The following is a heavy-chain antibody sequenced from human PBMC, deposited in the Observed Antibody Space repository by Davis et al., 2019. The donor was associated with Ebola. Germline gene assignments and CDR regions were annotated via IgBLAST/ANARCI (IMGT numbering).Heavy chain of an antibody. Sequence: GESLKISCAASGFTFSSYGMHWVRQAPGKGLEWVAVIWYDGSNKYYVDSVKGRFTISRDNAKNSLYLQMNSLRAEGTAVYYCASRSTANPSWGQGTLVTVSS. V-gene: IGHV3-33*03. CDR3: ASRSTANPS. CDR1: GFTFSSYG. CDR2: IWYDGSNK. D-gene: IGHD5-18*01. J-gene: IGHJ4*02.